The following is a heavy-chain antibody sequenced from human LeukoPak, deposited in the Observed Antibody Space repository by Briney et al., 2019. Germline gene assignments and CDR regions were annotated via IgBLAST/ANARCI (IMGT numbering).Heavy chain of an antibody. J-gene: IGHJ4*02. CDR1: GGSISSYY. CDR2: IYYSGST. V-gene: IGHV4-59*01. Sequence: PSETLSLTCTVSGGSISSYYWSWIRQPPGKGLEWIGYIYYSGSTNYNPSLKSRVAISVDTSKNQFSLKLSSVTAADTAVYYCARGRTTYGGNDYWGQGTLVTVSS. D-gene: IGHD4-23*01. CDR3: ARGRTTYGGNDY.